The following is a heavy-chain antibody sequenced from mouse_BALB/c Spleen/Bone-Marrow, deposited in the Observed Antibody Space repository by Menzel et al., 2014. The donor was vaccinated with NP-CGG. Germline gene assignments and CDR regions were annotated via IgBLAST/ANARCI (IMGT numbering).Heavy chain of an antibody. J-gene: IGHJ2*01. Sequence: VQLKHSGPELVKPGASVKISCKASGYSFTGYFMNWVMQSHGKSLEWIGRINPYNGDTFYNQKFKGKATLIVDKSSSTAHMELRSLASEDSAVYYCARSGYYGSSYFDYWGQGTTLTVSS. CDR2: INPYNGDT. D-gene: IGHD1-1*01. CDR1: GYSFTGYF. V-gene: IGHV1-20*02. CDR3: ARSGYYGSSYFDY.